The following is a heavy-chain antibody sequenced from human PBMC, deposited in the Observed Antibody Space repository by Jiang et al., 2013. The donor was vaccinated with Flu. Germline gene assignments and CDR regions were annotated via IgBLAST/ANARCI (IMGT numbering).Heavy chain of an antibody. Sequence: QLVESGGGLVKPGGSLRLSCAASGFTFSSYSMNWVRQAPGKGLEWVSSISSSSSYIYYADSVKGRFTISRDNAKNSLYLQMNSLRVEDTAVYYCARQGIPVAATGVGMDVWGQGTTVTVSS. CDR1: GFTFSSYS. CDR3: ARQGIPVAATGVGMDV. V-gene: IGHV3-21*01. J-gene: IGHJ6*02. CDR2: ISSSSSYI. D-gene: IGHD6-19*01.